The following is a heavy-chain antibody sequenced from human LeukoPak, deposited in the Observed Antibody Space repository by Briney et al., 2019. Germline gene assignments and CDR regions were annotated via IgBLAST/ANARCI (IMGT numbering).Heavy chain of an antibody. CDR2: INHSGST. V-gene: IGHV4-34*01. D-gene: IGHD7-27*01. CDR1: GGSFSGYY. J-gene: IGHJ4*02. CDR3: ARGLTGNFGY. Sequence: SETLSLTCAVYGGSFSGYYWSWIRQPPGKGLEWIGEINHSGSTNYNPSLKSRVTISVDTSKNQFSLKLSSVTAADTAVYYCARGLTGNFGYWGQGTLVTVSS.